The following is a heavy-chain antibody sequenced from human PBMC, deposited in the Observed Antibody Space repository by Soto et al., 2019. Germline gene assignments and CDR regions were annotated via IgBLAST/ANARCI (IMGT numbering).Heavy chain of an antibody. V-gene: IGHV1-69*12. CDR3: AREGLVLVPTTVNSDYYYYAMDV. CDR2: IIPRSATS. D-gene: IGHD2-2*01. J-gene: IGHJ6*02. CDR1: GDTFSTYT. Sequence: QVQLVQSGAEVKKPGSSVKVSCKASGDTFSTYTITWMRQAPGQGLEWMGGIIPRSATSNYAQKFQGRVTLPADEATSTAXXXLXXRRSEDTAVYYCAREGLVLVPTTVNSDYYYYAMDVWGQGTTVTVSS.